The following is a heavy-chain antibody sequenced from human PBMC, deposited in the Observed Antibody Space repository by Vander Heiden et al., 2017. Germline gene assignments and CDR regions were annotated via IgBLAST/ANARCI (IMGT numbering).Heavy chain of an antibody. D-gene: IGHD4-4*01. Sequence: QVQLVQSGAEVKKTGASVKVSCKVSGYTFTSYGISWVRQAPGQGLEWMGWISAYNGNTNYAQKLQGRVTMTTDTSTSTAYMELRSLRSDDTAVYYCARVSPMTTTVKGSPCYYYYYGMDVWGQGPTVTVYS. CDR3: ARVSPMTTTVKGSPCYYYYYGMDV. CDR2: ISAYNGNT. J-gene: IGHJ6*02. CDR1: GYTFTSYG. V-gene: IGHV1-18*04.